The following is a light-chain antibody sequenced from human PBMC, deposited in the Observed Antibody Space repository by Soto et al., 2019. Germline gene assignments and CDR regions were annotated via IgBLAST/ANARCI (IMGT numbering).Light chain of an antibody. CDR3: QPGTNCPART. V-gene: IGKV3-11*01. J-gene: IGKJ4*01. CDR2: DES. CDR1: QTVGTY. Sequence: VLTQSPATLSLSPGERATLSCRASQTVGTYLAWYQQKPGQDPRLLISDESIRATGIPARFSGSGSGTDFTLTIRGSEPENFAVSYCQPGTNCPARTFGGETKVESK.